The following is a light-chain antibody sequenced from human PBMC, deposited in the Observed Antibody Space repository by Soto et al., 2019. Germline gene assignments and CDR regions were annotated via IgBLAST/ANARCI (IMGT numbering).Light chain of an antibody. CDR2: GAS. CDR3: QHYNDWRTTFS. CDR1: QSLNRN. V-gene: IGKV3D-15*01. J-gene: IGKJ3*01. Sequence: EILMTQSPATLSVSPGERATLSCRASQSLNRNLAWYQQKPGQAPRLIIYGASTRASGIPARFSGSGSGTEVTLTIISLSSEDFALYYRQHYNDWRTTFSFGRGTKVDL.